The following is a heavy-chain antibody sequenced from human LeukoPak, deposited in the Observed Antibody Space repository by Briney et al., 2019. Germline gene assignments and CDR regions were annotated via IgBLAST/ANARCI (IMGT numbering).Heavy chain of an antibody. CDR2: IYTGGIT. D-gene: IGHD1-26*01. CDR1: GFTVSSYY. CDR3: ARDPRVGATRFYYFDY. J-gene: IGHJ4*01. V-gene: IGHV3-53*01. Sequence: GGSLRLSCAASGFTVSSYYMSWVRQAPGKGLEWVSVIYTGGITYYADSVKGRFTISRDNSKNTLYLQMNNLRAEDTAVYYCARDPRVGATRFYYFDYWGQGTLVTVSS.